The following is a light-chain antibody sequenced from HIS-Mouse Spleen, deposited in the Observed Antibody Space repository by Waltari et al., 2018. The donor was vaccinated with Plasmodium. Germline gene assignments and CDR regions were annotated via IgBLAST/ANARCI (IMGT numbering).Light chain of an antibody. CDR2: EDS. CDR1: ALPNKY. Sequence: SYELTQPPSVSVYPGQTARITCSGDALPNKYAYWYQQKSGQAPVLVIYEDSQRPSGIPEGFSGSSSGTMATLTISGAQVEDEADYYCYSTDSSGNHRVFGGGTKLTVL. CDR3: YSTDSSGNHRV. J-gene: IGLJ3*02. V-gene: IGLV3-10*01.